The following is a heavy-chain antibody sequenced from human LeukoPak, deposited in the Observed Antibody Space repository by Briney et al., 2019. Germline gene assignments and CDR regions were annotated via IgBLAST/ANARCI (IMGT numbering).Heavy chain of an antibody. D-gene: IGHD2-15*01. CDR3: ARHEACSGGSCYSEHYYYGMDV. V-gene: IGHV5-51*01. CDR1: GYSFTSYW. Sequence: GESLKISCKGSGYSFTSYWIGWVRQVPGKGLEWMGIIYPGDSDTRYSPSFQGQVTISADKSISTAYLQWSSLKASDTAMYYCARHEACSGGSCYSEHYYYGMDVWGKGTTVTVSS. J-gene: IGHJ6*04. CDR2: IYPGDSDT.